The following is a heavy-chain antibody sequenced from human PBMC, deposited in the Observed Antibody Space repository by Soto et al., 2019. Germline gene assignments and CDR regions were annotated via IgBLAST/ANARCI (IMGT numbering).Heavy chain of an antibody. CDR3: ARVFAGVEMAPGEFDY. Sequence: QVQLVQSGAEVKKPGSSVKVSCKASGGTFSSYAISWVRQAPGQGLEWMGGIIPIFGTANYAQKFQGRVTITADESSSTAYMELSSLRSEDTAVYYCARVFAGVEMAPGEFDYRGQGTLVTVSS. D-gene: IGHD3-10*01. CDR1: GGTFSSYA. V-gene: IGHV1-69*01. CDR2: IIPIFGTA. J-gene: IGHJ4*02.